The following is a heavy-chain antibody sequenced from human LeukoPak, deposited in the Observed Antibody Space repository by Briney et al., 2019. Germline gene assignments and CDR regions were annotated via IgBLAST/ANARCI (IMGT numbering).Heavy chain of an antibody. Sequence: ASVKVSCKASEYTLSGNYLHWVRQAPGQGPEWMGRINPKTGDTSYVQKFQGRVTMTWDTSISTAYMELTRLNSDDTAVYYCAAREDYTSGTYFHPFYFDSWGQGALVTVSS. V-gene: IGHV1-2*02. CDR3: AAREDYTSGTYFHPFYFDS. D-gene: IGHD3-10*01. CDR1: EYTLSGNY. J-gene: IGHJ4*02. CDR2: INPKTGDT.